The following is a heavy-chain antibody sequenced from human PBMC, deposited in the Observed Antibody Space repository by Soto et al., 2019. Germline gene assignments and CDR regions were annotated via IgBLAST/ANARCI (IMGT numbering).Heavy chain of an antibody. J-gene: IGHJ5*02. D-gene: IGHD3-10*01. CDR1: GGSISSYY. Sequence: SENLSLTCTVSGGSISSYYWSWIRQPPGKGLEWIGYIYYSGSTNYNPSLKGRVTISVDTSKNQFSLKLSSVTAADTAVYYCARYGSGSSVWFDPWGQGTLVT. CDR3: ARYGSGSSVWFDP. CDR2: IYYSGST. V-gene: IGHV4-59*01.